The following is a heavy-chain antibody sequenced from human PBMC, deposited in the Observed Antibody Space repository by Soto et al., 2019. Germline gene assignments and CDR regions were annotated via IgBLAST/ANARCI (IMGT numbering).Heavy chain of an antibody. CDR3: AGALENPYFYYGLNV. CDR2: TTYDGGIK. D-gene: IGHD1-1*01. Sequence: PGVSLSLSAAASGFSFSSYGMEWVRLAPGKGLEWVAATTYDGGIKHYVDSVKGRFTISRDNSKNTLYLQMNSLRVEDTATYYCAGALENPYFYYGLNVWGQGTTVTVSS. CDR1: GFSFSSYG. V-gene: IGHV3-30*03. J-gene: IGHJ6*02.